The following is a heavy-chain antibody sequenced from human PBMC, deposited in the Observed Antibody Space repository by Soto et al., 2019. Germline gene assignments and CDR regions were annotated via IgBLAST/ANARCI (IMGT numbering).Heavy chain of an antibody. D-gene: IGHD4-17*01. V-gene: IGHV3-7*01. Sequence: GGSLRLSCAASGFTFSSYWMSWVRQAPGKGLEWVANIKQDGSEKYYVDSVKGRFTISRDNAKNSLYLQMNSLRAEDTAVYYCARGDPPYGDYVVDYWGQGTLVTVSS. J-gene: IGHJ4*02. CDR2: IKQDGSEK. CDR1: GFTFSSYW. CDR3: ARGDPPYGDYVVDY.